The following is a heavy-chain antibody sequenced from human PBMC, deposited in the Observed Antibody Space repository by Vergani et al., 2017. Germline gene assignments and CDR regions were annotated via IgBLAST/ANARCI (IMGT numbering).Heavy chain of an antibody. CDR1: GGSISSSSYY. Sequence: QLQLQESGPGLVKPSETLSLTCTVSGGSISSSSYYWGWIRQPPGKGLEWIGSIYYSGSTYYNPSLKSRVTISVDTSKNQFSLKLSSVTAADTAVYYCASTILDYDFWSGYIYNWFDPWGQGTLVTVSS. CDR3: ASTILDYDFWSGYIYNWFDP. CDR2: IYYSGST. V-gene: IGHV4-39*01. J-gene: IGHJ5*02. D-gene: IGHD3-3*01.